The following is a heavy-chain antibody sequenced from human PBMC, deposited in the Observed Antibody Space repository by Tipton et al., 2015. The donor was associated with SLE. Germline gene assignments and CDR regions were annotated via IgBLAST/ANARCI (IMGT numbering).Heavy chain of an antibody. CDR1: GGSISSSSYY. V-gene: IGHV4-39*07. CDR2: IYYSGST. CDR3: ARAELTAASRRGAFDY. D-gene: IGHD6-13*01. Sequence: TLSLTCTVSGGSISSSSYYWGWIRQPPGKGLEWIGSIYYSGSTNYNPSLKSRVTISVDTSKNQFSLKLSSVTAADTAVYYCARAELTAASRRGAFDYWGQGTLVTVSS. J-gene: IGHJ4*02.